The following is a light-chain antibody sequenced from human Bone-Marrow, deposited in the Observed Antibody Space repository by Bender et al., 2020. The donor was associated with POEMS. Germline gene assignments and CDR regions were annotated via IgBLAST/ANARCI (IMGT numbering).Light chain of an antibody. J-gene: IGLJ3*02. V-gene: IGLV3-27*01. CDR2: EDS. CDR1: VVAKKY. CDR3: QVWNSSTDPWV. Sequence: SYELTQPSSVSVSPGQTARITCSGDVVAKKYVRWFQQRPGQAPVVVIYEDSERPSGIPERFSGSNSGNTATLTISRVEAGDEADYYCQVWNSSTDPWVFGGGTKLTVL.